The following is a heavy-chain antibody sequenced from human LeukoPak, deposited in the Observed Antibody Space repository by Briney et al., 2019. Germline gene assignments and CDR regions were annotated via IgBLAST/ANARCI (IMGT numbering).Heavy chain of an antibody. V-gene: IGHV4-39*01. CDR1: GGSFSSTTYY. J-gene: IGHJ3*02. CDR3: ARALVRGVIRPEHDAFHI. CDR2: ISYSGST. Sequence: SETLSLTCTVSGGSFSSTTYYWGWIRQPPGKGLEWIGSISYSGSTYYNPSLKSRVTISVDTSKNQFSLKLTSVTAADTAVYYCARALVRGVIRPEHDAFHIWGQGTMVTVSS. D-gene: IGHD3-10*01.